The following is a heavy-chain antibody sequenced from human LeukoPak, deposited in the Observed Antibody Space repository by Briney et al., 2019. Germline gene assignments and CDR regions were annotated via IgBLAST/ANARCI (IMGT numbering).Heavy chain of an antibody. CDR1: GIPFTNAW. V-gene: IGHV3-15*01. D-gene: IGHD2-8*01. CDR3: TIIGYCTNGVCPTHYC. CDR2: IKSKTDGGTT. J-gene: IGHJ4*02. Sequence: GGSLRLSCAASGIPFTNAWMSWVRQAPGEGLEWVGLIKSKTDGGTTDYAAPVKGRFTISRDDSKNTLYLQMSSLKTEDTAVYYCTIIGYCTNGVCPTHYCWGQGTLVTVSS.